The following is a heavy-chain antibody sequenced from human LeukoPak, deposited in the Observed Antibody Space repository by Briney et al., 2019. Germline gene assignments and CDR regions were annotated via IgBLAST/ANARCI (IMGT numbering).Heavy chain of an antibody. Sequence: GGSLRLSCAASGFSFSSYGMSWVRQAPGKGLEWVGRIRNKANSYTTEYAASVKGRFTISRDDSKNSLYLQMSSLKTEDTALYYCARARYSANDYSDYWGQGTLVTVSS. D-gene: IGHD1-26*01. CDR2: IRNKANSYTT. V-gene: IGHV3-72*01. CDR1: GFSFSSYG. CDR3: ARARYSANDYSDY. J-gene: IGHJ4*02.